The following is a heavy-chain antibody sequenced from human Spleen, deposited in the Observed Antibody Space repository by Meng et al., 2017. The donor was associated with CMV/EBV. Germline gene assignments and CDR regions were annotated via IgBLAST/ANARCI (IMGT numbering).Heavy chain of an antibody. Sequence: ASVKVSCKASGYTFTSYGISWVRQAPGQGLEWMGWISPYNSNTNYAQTLQGRVTLTTDTSTTTTYMELRSLRSDDTAVYYCARDYYGSGDYYGMDVWGQGTTVTVSS. J-gene: IGHJ6*02. D-gene: IGHD3-10*01. CDR3: ARDYYGSGDYYGMDV. V-gene: IGHV1-18*01. CDR2: ISPYNSNT. CDR1: GYTFTSYG.